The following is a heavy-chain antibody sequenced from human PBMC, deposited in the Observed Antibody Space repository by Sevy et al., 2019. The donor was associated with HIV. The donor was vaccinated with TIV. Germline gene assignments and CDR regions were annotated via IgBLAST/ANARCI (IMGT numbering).Heavy chain of an antibody. Sequence: GGSLRLSCAASGFTFSSYSMNWVRQAPGKGLEWVSSISSSSSYIYYADSVKGRFTISRDNAKNSLYLQMNSLRAEDTAVYYCAREVGEYYDYVWGSYRSSHYFDYWGQGTLVTVSS. D-gene: IGHD3-16*02. J-gene: IGHJ4*02. V-gene: IGHV3-21*01. CDR1: GFTFSSYS. CDR2: ISSSSSYI. CDR3: AREVGEYYDYVWGSYRSSHYFDY.